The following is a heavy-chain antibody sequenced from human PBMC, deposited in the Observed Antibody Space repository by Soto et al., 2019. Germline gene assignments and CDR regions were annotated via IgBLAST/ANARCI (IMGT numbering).Heavy chain of an antibody. CDR3: ARDWRRYVGSYYGMSV. Sequence: QVQLVESGGGVVQPGRSLRLSCAGSGFTFSSYAMHWVRQAPGKGLEWVAVISFDGNNEYYADSVKGRFTISSDSPKNTLFLQMNSLRPEDTAVYYCARDWRRYVGSYYGMSVWGQGPTVTVSS. V-gene: IGHV3-30-3*01. D-gene: IGHD3-10*01. J-gene: IGHJ6*02. CDR2: ISFDGNNE. CDR1: GFTFSSYA.